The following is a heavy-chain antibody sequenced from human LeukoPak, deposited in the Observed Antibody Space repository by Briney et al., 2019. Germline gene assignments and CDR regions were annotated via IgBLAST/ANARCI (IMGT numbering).Heavy chain of an antibody. J-gene: IGHJ4*02. D-gene: IGHD5-12*01. Sequence: GGSLRLSCAASGFTFSNYWMNWVRQAPGKGLEWVANINQDGSRTYYVDSVKGRFTISRDNSKNTLYLQMNSLRAEDTAVYFCARKVRSGNSGSACEDWGQGALVTVSS. CDR1: GFTFSNYW. CDR2: INQDGSRT. V-gene: IGHV3-7*03. CDR3: ARKVRSGNSGSACED.